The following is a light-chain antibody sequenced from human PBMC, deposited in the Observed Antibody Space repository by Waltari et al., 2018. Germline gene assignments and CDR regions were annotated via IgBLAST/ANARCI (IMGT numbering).Light chain of an antibody. CDR3: AAWDDNLNGWA. J-gene: IGLJ3*02. CDR2: TDN. Sequence: QSVLTQPPSASGTPGQRVTISFSGSSSNIGFNTVSWYQQVPGAAPRILMYTDNQRPSGVPDRCSGSKSGSSASLAISGLRPEDEADYYCAAWDDNLNGWAFGGGTKVTVL. V-gene: IGLV1-44*01. CDR1: SSNIGFNT.